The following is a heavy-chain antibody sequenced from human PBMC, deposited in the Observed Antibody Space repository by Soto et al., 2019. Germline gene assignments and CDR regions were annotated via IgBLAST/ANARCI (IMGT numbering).Heavy chain of an antibody. CDR2: IDPSDSYT. Sequence: GESLKISCKGSGYSFTSYLISWVRQMPGKGLEWMGRIDPSDSYTNYSPSFQGHVTISADKSISTAYLQWSSLKASDTAMYYCARNGFDWLTTPYGMDVWGQGTTVTVSS. CDR1: GYSFTSYL. J-gene: IGHJ6*02. D-gene: IGHD3-9*01. CDR3: ARNGFDWLTTPYGMDV. V-gene: IGHV5-10-1*01.